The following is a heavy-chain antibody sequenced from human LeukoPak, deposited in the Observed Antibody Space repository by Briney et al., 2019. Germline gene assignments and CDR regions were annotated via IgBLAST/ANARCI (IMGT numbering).Heavy chain of an antibody. V-gene: IGHV4-59*01. CDR2: IYYSGST. D-gene: IGHD2-15*01. CDR1: GGSISSYY. J-gene: IGHJ3*02. Sequence: SETLSLTCTVSGGSISSYYWSWIRQPPGKGLEWIGYIYYSGSTNYNPSLKSRVTISVDTSKNQFSLKLSSVTAADTAVYYCAGATSVVVGRAFDIWGQGTMVTASS. CDR3: AGATSVVVGRAFDI.